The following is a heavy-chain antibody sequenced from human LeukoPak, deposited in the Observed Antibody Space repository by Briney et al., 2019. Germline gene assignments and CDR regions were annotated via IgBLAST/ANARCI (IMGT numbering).Heavy chain of an antibody. CDR3: ARGSTVGATESLGFDY. D-gene: IGHD1-26*01. J-gene: IGHJ4*02. CDR2: INHNSGDT. CDR1: GYTFTGYY. V-gene: IGHV1-2*02. Sequence: GSVKVSCTASGYTFTGYYMHWVRQASGQGLEWIGWINHNSGDTHYAQKFQGRVTMHRDTSISAAYMELSRLRSDDTAMYYCARGSTVGATESLGFDYWGKGDPVTVSS.